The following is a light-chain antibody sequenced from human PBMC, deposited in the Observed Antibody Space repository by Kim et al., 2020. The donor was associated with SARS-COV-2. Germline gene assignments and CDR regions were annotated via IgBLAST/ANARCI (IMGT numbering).Light chain of an antibody. V-gene: IGKV3-11*01. Sequence: LSPGERATLACRASQSVDIYLAWYQQKPGQAPSLVMYDASNRATGIPARFSGSGSGTDFTLTISSLEPEDFAVYYCQQRFNWPITFGQGTRLEIK. CDR2: DAS. CDR1: QSVDIY. J-gene: IGKJ5*01. CDR3: QQRFNWPIT.